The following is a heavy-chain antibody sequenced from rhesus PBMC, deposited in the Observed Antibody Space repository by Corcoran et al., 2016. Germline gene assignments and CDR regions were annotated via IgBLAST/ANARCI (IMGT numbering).Heavy chain of an antibody. CDR2: IYGSSTST. D-gene: IGHD6-25*01. V-gene: IGHV4S10*01. CDR3: ARDLSYTAAWGY. CDR1: GGSISDSYR. J-gene: IGHJ4*01. Sequence: QVQLQESGPGLVKPSETLSLTCAVSGGSISDSYRWSWIRQTPGKGLEWIGYIYGSSTSTNYNPSLKMRVTISKDTSKNQFSLKLSAVTAADTAVYYCARDLSYTAAWGYWGQGVLVTVSS.